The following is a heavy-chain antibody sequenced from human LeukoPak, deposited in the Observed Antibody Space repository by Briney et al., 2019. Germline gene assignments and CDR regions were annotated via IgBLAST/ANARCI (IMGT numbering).Heavy chain of an antibody. CDR2: ISGSGGST. Sequence: GGTLRLSCEASGFAFSSYAMSWVRHAPGKGLEWVSAISGSGGSTYYADSVKGRFTISRDNSKNTLYLQMNSLRAEDTAVYYCAKTRSMDVWGQGTTVTVSS. J-gene: IGHJ6*02. CDR1: GFAFSSYA. CDR3: AKTRSMDV. V-gene: IGHV3-23*01.